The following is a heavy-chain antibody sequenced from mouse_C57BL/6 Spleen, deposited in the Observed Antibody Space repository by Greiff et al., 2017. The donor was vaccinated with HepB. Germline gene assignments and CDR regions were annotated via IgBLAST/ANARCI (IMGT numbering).Heavy chain of an antibody. V-gene: IGHV1-54*01. D-gene: IGHD3-2*02. J-gene: IGHJ2*01. CDR2: INPGSGGT. CDR1: GYAFTNYL. CDR3: AREGAQATGTDY. Sequence: VQLQHSGAELVRPGTSVKVSCKASGYAFTNYLIEWVKQRPGQGLEWIGVINPGSGGTNYNEKFKGKATLTADKSSSTAYMQLSSLTSEDSAVYFCAREGAQATGTDYWGQGTTLTVSS.